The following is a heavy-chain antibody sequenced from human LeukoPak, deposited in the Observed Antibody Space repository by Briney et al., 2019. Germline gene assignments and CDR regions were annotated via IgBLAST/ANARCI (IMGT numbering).Heavy chain of an antibody. CDR3: ARVIGPGSSIDY. J-gene: IGHJ4*02. V-gene: IGHV4-31*03. CDR2: IYHTGST. Sequence: SQTLSLTCTVSGTSISSGGYYWSWIRQHPGKGLECIAYIYHTGSTYYNPSLKSRVIISVDTSQNQFSLTLSSVTAADTAACYCARVIGPGSSIDYWGQGTQVTVSS. D-gene: IGHD3-10*01. CDR1: GTSISSGGYY.